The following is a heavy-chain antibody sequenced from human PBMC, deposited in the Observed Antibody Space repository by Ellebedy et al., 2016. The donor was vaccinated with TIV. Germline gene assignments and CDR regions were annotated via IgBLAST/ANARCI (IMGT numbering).Heavy chain of an antibody. Sequence: ASVKVSCXASGYTFTGYYMHWVRQAPGQGLEWMGWINPNSGGTNYAQKFQGWVTMTRDTSISTAYMELSRLRSDDTAVYYCARAPPSGSWTSFDYWGQGTLVTVSS. D-gene: IGHD1-26*01. CDR1: GYTFTGYY. J-gene: IGHJ4*02. CDR3: ARAPPSGSWTSFDY. CDR2: INPNSGGT. V-gene: IGHV1-2*04.